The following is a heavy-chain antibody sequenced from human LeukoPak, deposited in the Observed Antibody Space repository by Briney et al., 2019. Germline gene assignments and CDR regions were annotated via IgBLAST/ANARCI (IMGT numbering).Heavy chain of an antibody. CDR1: GFTLSEYH. Sequence: PGGSLRLSCAASGFTLSEYHMNWVRQAPGEGLEGLSSITTISHYIYYAGAVRGRFTISRDNAKNSLYLQMNSLRGEDTAVYYCARSGGPGTYHQLRYNWFDPWGQGTLVTVSS. J-gene: IGHJ5*02. D-gene: IGHD3-10*01. CDR3: ARSGGPGTYHQLRYNWFDP. V-gene: IGHV3-21*01. CDR2: ITTISHYI.